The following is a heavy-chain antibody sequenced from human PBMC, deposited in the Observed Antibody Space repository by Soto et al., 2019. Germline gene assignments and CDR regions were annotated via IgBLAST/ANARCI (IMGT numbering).Heavy chain of an antibody. CDR2: INPGNGDR. CDR1: GYTFTNYP. Sequence: ASVKVSCKASGYTFTNYPIHWVRQAPGQGLEWMGWINPGNGDRDCLQKFQGRLTVSRDTSASTAYMELSSLTSEDTAVYYCARKDYYRSGFYYFDYWGQGTLVTVSS. J-gene: IGHJ4*02. CDR3: ARKDYYRSGFYYFDY. V-gene: IGHV1-3*01. D-gene: IGHD3-10*01.